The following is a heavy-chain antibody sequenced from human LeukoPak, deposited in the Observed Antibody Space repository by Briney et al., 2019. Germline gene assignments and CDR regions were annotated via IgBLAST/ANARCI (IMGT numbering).Heavy chain of an antibody. D-gene: IGHD3-10*01. Sequence: PGGSLRLSCAASGFTVSSNYMNWVRQAPGKGLEWVSVIYSGGSTYYAESVKGRFTISRDNSKNTLYLQMNSLRAEDTAVYYCARLLWFGERSDYWGQGTLVTVSS. V-gene: IGHV3-53*01. J-gene: IGHJ4*02. CDR1: GFTVSSNY. CDR2: IYSGGST. CDR3: ARLLWFGERSDY.